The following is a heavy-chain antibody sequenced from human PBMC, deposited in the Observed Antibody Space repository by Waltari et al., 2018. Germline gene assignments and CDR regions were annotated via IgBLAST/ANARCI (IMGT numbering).Heavy chain of an antibody. CDR2: IYYSGST. J-gene: IGHJ4*02. CDR1: GGSISSYY. D-gene: IGHD2-21*01. Sequence: QVQLQESGPGLVKPSETLSLTCTVSGGSISSYYWRWIRQPPGKGLEWIGYIYYSGSTNYNPSLKSRVTISVDTSKNQFSLKLSSVTAADTAVYYCARAGPGGEFDYWGQGTLVTVSS. CDR3: ARAGPGGEFDY. V-gene: IGHV4-59*01.